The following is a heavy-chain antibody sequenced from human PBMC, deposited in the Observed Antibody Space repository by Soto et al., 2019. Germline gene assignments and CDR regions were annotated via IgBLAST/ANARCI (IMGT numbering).Heavy chain of an antibody. CDR2: ISTTRGNK. CDR3: AKEAPIAAAGTAFDY. D-gene: IGHD6-13*01. J-gene: IGHJ4*02. V-gene: IGHV3-30*02. CDR1: GFTFSDYS. Sequence: GGSLRLSCAASGFTFSDYSMNWVRQAPGRGLEWVAFISTTRGNKYYADSVKGRFTISRDNSKNTLYLQMNSLRAEDTAVYYCAKEAPIAAAGTAFDYWGQGTLVTVSS.